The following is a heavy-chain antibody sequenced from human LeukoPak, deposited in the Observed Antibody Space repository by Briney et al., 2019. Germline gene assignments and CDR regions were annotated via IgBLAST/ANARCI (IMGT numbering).Heavy chain of an antibody. CDR3: ARVPLYGDYGQIDY. CDR1: GFTFSSYA. CDR2: ISSSSSYI. D-gene: IGHD4-17*01. V-gene: IGHV3-21*01. J-gene: IGHJ4*02. Sequence: GGSLRLSCAASGFTFSSYAMNWVRQAPGKGLEWVSSISSSSSYIYYADSVKGRFTISRDNAKNSLYLQMNSLRAEDTAVYYCARVPLYGDYGQIDYWGQGTLVTVSS.